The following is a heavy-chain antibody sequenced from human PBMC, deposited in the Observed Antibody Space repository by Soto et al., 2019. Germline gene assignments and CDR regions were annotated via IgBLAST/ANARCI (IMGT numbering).Heavy chain of an antibody. CDR3: ARGNRYCSGGSCSEYFQH. J-gene: IGHJ1*01. Sequence: PSETLSLTCAVYGGSFSGYYWSWIRQPPGKGLEWIGEINHSGSTNYNPSLKSRVTISVDTSKNQFSLKLSSVTAADTAVYYCARGNRYCSGGSCSEYFQHWGQGTLVTVSS. CDR1: GGSFSGYY. V-gene: IGHV4-34*01. CDR2: INHSGST. D-gene: IGHD2-15*01.